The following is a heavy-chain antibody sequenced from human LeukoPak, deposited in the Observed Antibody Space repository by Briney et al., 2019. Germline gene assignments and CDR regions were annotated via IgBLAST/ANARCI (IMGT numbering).Heavy chain of an antibody. D-gene: IGHD2-8*01. CDR3: ARASMSKDGNYFDY. Sequence: GGSLRLSCAASGFTFSSYSMNWVRQAPGKGLEWVSSISSSSSYIYYADSVKGRFTISRDNAKDSLYLQMNSLRAEDTAVYYCARASMSKDGNYFDYWGQGTLVTVSS. CDR1: GFTFSSYS. J-gene: IGHJ4*02. V-gene: IGHV3-21*01. CDR2: ISSSSSYI.